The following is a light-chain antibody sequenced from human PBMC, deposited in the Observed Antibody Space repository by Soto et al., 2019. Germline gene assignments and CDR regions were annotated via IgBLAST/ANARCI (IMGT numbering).Light chain of an antibody. Sequence: EIVLTQSPGTLSLSPGERATLSCRASQSVSSSYLAWYQQKPGQAHRLLIYGASSMPTGIPDRFSGSGSGTDFTLTISRLEPEDFAVYYCQQYGSSPRTFGQGTKVEIK. CDR2: GAS. CDR3: QQYGSSPRT. CDR1: QSVSSSY. J-gene: IGKJ1*01. V-gene: IGKV3-20*01.